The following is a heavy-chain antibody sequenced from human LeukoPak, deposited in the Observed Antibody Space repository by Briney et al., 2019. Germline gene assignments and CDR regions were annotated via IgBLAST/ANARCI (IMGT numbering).Heavy chain of an antibody. D-gene: IGHD6-19*01. J-gene: IGHJ4*02. V-gene: IGHV4-39*07. CDR2: IYYSGST. CDR1: GGSISSSSYY. CDR3: ARVGRSVARWFDY. Sequence: TSETLSLTCTVSGGSISSSSYYWGWIRQPPGKGLEWIGSIYYSGSTYYNPSLKSRVTISVDTSKNQFSLKLSSVTAADTAVYYCARVGRSVARWFDYWGQGTLVTVSS.